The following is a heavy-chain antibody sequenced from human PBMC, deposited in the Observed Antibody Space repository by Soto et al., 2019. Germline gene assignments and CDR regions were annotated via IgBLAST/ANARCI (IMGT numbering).Heavy chain of an antibody. V-gene: IGHV3-15*01. J-gene: IGHJ3*02. CDR1: GFTFSNAW. D-gene: IGHD3-3*01. CDR3: TTVSSQNYDFWSGYYAFDI. Sequence: GSLRLSCAASGFTFSNAWMSWVRQAPGKGLEWVGRIKSKTDGGTTDYAAPMKDRFTISRDDSKNTLYLQMNSLKTEDTAVYYCTTVSSQNYDFWSGYYAFDIWGQGTMVTVSS. CDR2: IKSKTDGGTT.